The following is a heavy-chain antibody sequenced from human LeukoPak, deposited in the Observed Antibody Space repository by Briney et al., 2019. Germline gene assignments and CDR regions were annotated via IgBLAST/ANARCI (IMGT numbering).Heavy chain of an antibody. Sequence: GALRLSCAASGFTFSSYAMSWVRQAPGKGLEWVSAVSGSGGSTFNADSVKGRFTISRDNSKNTLYLQMNSLRAEDTAVYYCAKARGAPPWELDFDYWGQGALVTVSS. CDR1: GFTFSSYA. J-gene: IGHJ4*02. V-gene: IGHV3-23*01. CDR3: AKARGAPPWELDFDY. D-gene: IGHD1-26*01. CDR2: VSGSGGST.